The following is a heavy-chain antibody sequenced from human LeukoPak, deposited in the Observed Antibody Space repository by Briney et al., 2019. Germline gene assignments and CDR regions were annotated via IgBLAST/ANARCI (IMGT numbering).Heavy chain of an antibody. J-gene: IGHJ4*02. CDR3: ARSSSSLDY. V-gene: IGHV4-34*01. CDR2: INHSGST. CDR1: GGSFSGYY. Sequence: ASETLSLTCAVYGGSFSGYYWSWIRQPPGKGLEWIGEINHSGSTNYNPSLKSRVTISVDTSKNQFSLKLSSVTAADTAVYYCARSSSSLDYWGQGTLVTVSS. D-gene: IGHD6-6*01.